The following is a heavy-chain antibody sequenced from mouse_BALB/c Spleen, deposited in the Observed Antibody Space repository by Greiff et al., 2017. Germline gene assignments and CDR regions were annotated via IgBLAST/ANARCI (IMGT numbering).Heavy chain of an antibody. J-gene: IGHJ4*01. CDR1: GYAFTNYW. CDR3: ARFGYA. CDR2: IYPGSGNT. D-gene: IGHD2-2*01. Sequence: QVQLQQSGAELVRPGTSVKISCKASGYAFTNYWLGWVKQRPGHGLEWIGDIYPGSGNTYYNEKFKGKATLTADKSSSTAYMQLSSLTSEDSAVYFCARFGYAWGQGTSVTVSS. V-gene: IGHV1-63*01.